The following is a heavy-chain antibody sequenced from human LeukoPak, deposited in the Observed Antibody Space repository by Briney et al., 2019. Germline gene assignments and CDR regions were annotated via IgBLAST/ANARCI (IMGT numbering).Heavy chain of an antibody. D-gene: IGHD6-13*01. J-gene: IGHJ4*02. V-gene: IGHV1-2*02. CDR3: ARDIWVGIAAAPAY. Sequence: ASVKVSCKASGYTFTGYYMHWVRQAPGQGLEWMGWINPNSGGTNYAQKFQGRVTMTRDTSISTAYMELSRLRSDDTAVYYCARDIWVGIAAAPAYWGQGTLVTVSS. CDR2: INPNSGGT. CDR1: GYTFTGYY.